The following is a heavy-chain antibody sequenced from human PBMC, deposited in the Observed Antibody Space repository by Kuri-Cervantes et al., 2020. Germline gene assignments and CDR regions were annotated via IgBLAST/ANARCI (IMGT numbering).Heavy chain of an antibody. Sequence: ASVKVSCKASGYTFTGYYMHWVRQATGQGLEWMGWMNPNSGNTGYAQKFQGRVTMTRNTSISTAYMELSSLRSEDTAVYYCARGPVGDYGDYWGQGTLVTVSS. V-gene: IGHV1-8*02. D-gene: IGHD2-15*01. CDR1: GYTFTGYY. CDR2: MNPNSGNT. J-gene: IGHJ4*02. CDR3: ARGPVGDYGDY.